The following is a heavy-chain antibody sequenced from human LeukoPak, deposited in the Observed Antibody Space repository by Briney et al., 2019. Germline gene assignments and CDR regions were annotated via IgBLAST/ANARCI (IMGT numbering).Heavy chain of an antibody. CDR2: IYYSGST. D-gene: IGHD1-26*01. J-gene: IGHJ1*01. CDR1: GGSISSYY. V-gene: IGHV4-59*12. Sequence: SETLSLTCTVSGGSISSYYWSWIRQPPGKGLEWIGYIYYSGSTNYNPSLKSRVTISVDRSKNQFSLKLSSVTAADTAVYYCARDGGSLTGDFQHWGQGTLVTVSS. CDR3: ARDGGSLTGDFQH.